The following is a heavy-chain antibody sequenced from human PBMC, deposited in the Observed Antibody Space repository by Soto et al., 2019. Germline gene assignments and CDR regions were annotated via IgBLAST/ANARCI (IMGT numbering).Heavy chain of an antibody. V-gene: IGHV4-39*01. CDR1: GGSISSSSYY. D-gene: IGHD6-6*01. CDR3: ARLLKAARPSVYYYGMDV. CDR2: IYYSGST. J-gene: IGHJ6*02. Sequence: SETLSLPCTVSGGSISSSSYYWGWIRQPPGKELEWIGGIYYSGSTYYTPSLKSRVTISVDTSKNQFSLKLSSVTAADTAVYYCARLLKAARPSVYYYGMDVWGQGTTVTVSS.